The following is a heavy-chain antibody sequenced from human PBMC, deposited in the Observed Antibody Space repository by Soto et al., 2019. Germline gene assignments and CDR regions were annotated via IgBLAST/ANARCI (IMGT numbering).Heavy chain of an antibody. CDR2: IWYDGSNK. CDR1: GFSFSTYG. V-gene: IGHV3-33*01. CDR3: AIGPMYWGFFFDY. J-gene: IGHJ4*02. D-gene: IGHD2-8*02. Sequence: QVQLVESGGGVVQPGRSLRLSCAASGFSFSTYGMHWVRQAPGKGLEWVAVIWYDGSNKYYADSVKGRFTISRDNSKNTLYLQLNSLRAEDTAVYYCAIGPMYWGFFFDYWGQGTLVTVSS.